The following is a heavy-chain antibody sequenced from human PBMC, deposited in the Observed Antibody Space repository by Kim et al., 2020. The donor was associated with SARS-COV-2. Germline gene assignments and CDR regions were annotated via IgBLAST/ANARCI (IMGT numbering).Heavy chain of an antibody. CDR2: ISTNTGNP. CDR3: TRDSWLGGSPNFDY. CDR1: GYTFSSHS. V-gene: IGHV7-4-1*02. Sequence: ASVKVSCKASGYTFSSHSINWVRRAPGQGLEWMGWISTNTGNPTYAQGFTGRFVFSLDTSVSTAYLQISSLEAEDTAVYYCTRDSWLGGSPNFDYWGQGSLVTVSS. J-gene: IGHJ4*02. D-gene: IGHD3-10*01.